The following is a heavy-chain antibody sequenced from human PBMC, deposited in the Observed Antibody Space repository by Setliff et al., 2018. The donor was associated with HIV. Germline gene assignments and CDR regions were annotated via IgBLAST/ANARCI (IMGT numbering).Heavy chain of an antibody. CDR1: GGSISSSSYY. CDR2: IYYSGST. CDR3: ARLGAEDFSDYDWVDY. V-gene: IGHV4-39*01. J-gene: IGHJ4*02. Sequence: ETLSLTCTVSGGSISSSSYYWGWIRQPPGKGLEWIGSIYYSGSTYYNPSLKSRVTISVDTSKNQFSLKLSSVTAADTAVYYCARLGAEDFSDYDWVDYWGQGTLVTVSS. D-gene: IGHD5-12*01.